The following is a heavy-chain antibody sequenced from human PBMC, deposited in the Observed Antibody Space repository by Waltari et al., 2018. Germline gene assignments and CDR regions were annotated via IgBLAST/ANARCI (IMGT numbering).Heavy chain of an antibody. J-gene: IGHJ6*04. CDR3: ARGTYEFAWGASWDV. CDR1: GGTFSSYS. V-gene: IGHV1-69*05. CDR2: ITTPSVAAP. Sequence: QVQLVQSGAEVRKPGSSVKVSCRASGGTFSSYSITWVRQAPGQGLGWMGGITTPSVAAPDYAQKFQGRLTITTDASTTTAYMELSSLTSEDTAVYYCARGTYEFAWGASWDVWGEGTTVTVSS. D-gene: IGHD3-16*01.